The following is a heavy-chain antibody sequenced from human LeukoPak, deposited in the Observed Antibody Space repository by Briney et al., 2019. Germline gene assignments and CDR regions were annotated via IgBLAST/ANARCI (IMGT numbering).Heavy chain of an antibody. CDR3: ARGPRRVWGSYRLGSFDI. J-gene: IGHJ3*02. CDR2: MNPNSGNT. D-gene: IGHD3-16*02. CDR1: GYTFTSYD. V-gene: IGHV1-8*01. Sequence: ASVKVSCKASGYTFTSYDINWVRQATGQGLEWMGWMNPNSGNTGYAQKFQGRVTMTRNTSISTAYMELSSLRSEDTAVYYCARGPRRVWGSYRLGSFDIWGQGTMVTVSS.